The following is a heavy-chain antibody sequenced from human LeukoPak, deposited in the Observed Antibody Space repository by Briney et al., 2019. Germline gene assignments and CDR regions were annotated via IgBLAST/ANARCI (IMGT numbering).Heavy chain of an antibody. D-gene: IGHD6-13*01. Sequence: PGGSLRLSCAASGFTFSSYAMSWVRQAPGKGLEWVANIKLDGSVINYVDSVKGRFTIPRDNAKNSLYLQMTNLRVEDTALYYCAKDSYSKGDYWGQGTLVTVSS. CDR1: GFTFSSYA. CDR3: AKDSYSKGDY. CDR2: IKLDGSVI. J-gene: IGHJ4*02. V-gene: IGHV3-7*01.